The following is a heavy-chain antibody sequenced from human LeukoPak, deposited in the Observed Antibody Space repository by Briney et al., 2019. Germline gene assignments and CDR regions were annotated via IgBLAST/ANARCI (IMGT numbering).Heavy chain of an antibody. Sequence: GGSLRLSCAASGFTFSSYGMSWVRQAPGKGLEWVSAISGSGGSTGYADSVKGRFTISRDNAKNSLYLQMNSLRAEDTALYYCARGLIAAAVLDYWGQGTLVTVSS. J-gene: IGHJ4*02. CDR3: ARGLIAAAVLDY. CDR2: ISGSGGST. V-gene: IGHV3-20*04. CDR1: GFTFSSYG. D-gene: IGHD6-13*01.